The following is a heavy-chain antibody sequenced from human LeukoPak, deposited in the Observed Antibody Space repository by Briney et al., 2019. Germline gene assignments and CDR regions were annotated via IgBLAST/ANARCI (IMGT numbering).Heavy chain of an antibody. Sequence: GGSLRLSCAASGLNFRDYYMGWIRQAPGKGLEWISYITDNGGNSFYADSVKGRFTISRDNAKNSLHLQMNSLRAEDTAVYYCARDAYCNSDYCYSLDAFDIWGQGTMVTVSS. J-gene: IGHJ3*02. CDR1: GLNFRDYY. V-gene: IGHV3-11*04. CDR3: ARDAYCNSDYCYSLDAFDI. CDR2: ITDNGGNS. D-gene: IGHD2/OR15-2a*01.